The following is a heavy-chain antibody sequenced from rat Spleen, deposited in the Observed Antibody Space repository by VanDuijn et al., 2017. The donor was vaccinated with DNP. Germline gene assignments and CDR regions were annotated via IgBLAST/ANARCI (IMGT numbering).Heavy chain of an antibody. Sequence: EVQLVESGRGLVQPGESMKLSCAASGFTFSNYFMAWVRQAPTKGLEWVASITPGGGNTYYRDSVKGRFTISRDNTKSTLYLQMDSLRSEETATYYCARHMDTGPYYAMDVWGQGISVTVSS. CDR3: ARHMDTGPYYAMDV. CDR1: GFTFSNYF. CDR2: ITPGGGNT. D-gene: IGHD4-1*01. V-gene: IGHV5S11*01. J-gene: IGHJ4*01.